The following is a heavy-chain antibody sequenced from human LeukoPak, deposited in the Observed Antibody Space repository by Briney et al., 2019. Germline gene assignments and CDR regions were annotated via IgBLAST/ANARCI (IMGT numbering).Heavy chain of an antibody. V-gene: IGHV3-23*01. Sequence: GGSLRLSCAASGFTFSSYAMSWVRQAPGKGLEWASAISGSGGSTYYADSVKGRFTISRDDSKNTLYLQMNSLRAEDTAVYYCATDYDSSGYYYPAFDYWGQGTLVTVSS. CDR1: GFTFSSYA. D-gene: IGHD3-22*01. CDR3: ATDYDSSGYYYPAFDY. CDR2: ISGSGGST. J-gene: IGHJ4*02.